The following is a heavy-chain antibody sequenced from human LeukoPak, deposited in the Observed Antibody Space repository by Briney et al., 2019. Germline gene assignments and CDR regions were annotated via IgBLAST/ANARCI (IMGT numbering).Heavy chain of an antibody. J-gene: IGHJ4*02. V-gene: IGHV1-8*03. Sequence: ASVKVSCKASGYTFTNYHMNWVRQASGQGLEWMGWMNPNNGDSGYAQNLQGRATITTDTSISTAYMELRILRSDDTAVYFCARTTSMTASGYDYWGQGTLVTVSS. CDR2: MNPNNGDS. D-gene: IGHD4-17*01. CDR3: ARTTSMTASGYDY. CDR1: GYTFTNYH.